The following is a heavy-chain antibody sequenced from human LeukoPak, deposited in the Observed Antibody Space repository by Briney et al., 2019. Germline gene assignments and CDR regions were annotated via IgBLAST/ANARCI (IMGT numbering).Heavy chain of an antibody. CDR3: ARDRDDGGFDY. V-gene: IGHV3-7*01. D-gene: IGHD4-23*01. CDR2: IKQDGRVK. Sequence: GGSLRLSCVASGFTFPNYWMSGVRQAPEKGLEWVANIKQDGRVKQYVDSMKGRFTISRDNAKNSLYLQMNSLRAEDTAVYYCARDRDDGGFDYWGQGILVTVSS. CDR1: GFTFPNYW. J-gene: IGHJ4*02.